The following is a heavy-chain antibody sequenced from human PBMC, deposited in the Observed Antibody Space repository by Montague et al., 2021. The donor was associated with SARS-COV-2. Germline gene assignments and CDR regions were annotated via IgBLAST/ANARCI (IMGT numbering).Heavy chain of an antibody. D-gene: IGHD3-16*02. V-gene: IGHV2-5*02. CDR3: ARYTSRMYGRFDS. J-gene: IGHJ4*01. CDR1: GFSLNTNGMG. CDR2: IYWDDDK. Sequence: PALVKPTQTLTLTCTVSGFSLNTNGMGVGWIRQPPGEAPAWLALIYWDDDKRYSPSLKTRLTITKDTSRNQVVLTMTNVDPGDTGTYFCARYTSRMYGRFDSWGQEPWSPSP.